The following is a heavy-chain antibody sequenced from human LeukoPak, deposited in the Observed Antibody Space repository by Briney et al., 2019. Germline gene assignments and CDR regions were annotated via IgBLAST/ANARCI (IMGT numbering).Heavy chain of an antibody. V-gene: IGHV3-23*01. CDR2: ISGSGGST. CDR3: AKDRGYYDSSGYQSDY. J-gene: IGHJ4*02. CDR1: GFTFSSYA. Sequence: GGSLRLSCAASGFTFSSYAMSWVRQAPGKGLEWVSAISGSGGSTYYADSVKGRFTISRDNSKNTLYLQMNSLRAEDTAVYYCAKDRGYYDSSGYQSDYWGQGTLVTVSS. D-gene: IGHD3-22*01.